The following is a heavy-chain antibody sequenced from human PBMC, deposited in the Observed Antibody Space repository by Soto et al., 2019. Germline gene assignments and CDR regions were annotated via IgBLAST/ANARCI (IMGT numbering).Heavy chain of an antibody. V-gene: IGHV1-69*02. Sequence: SVKVSCKASGGTFSSYTISWVRQAPGQGHEWMGRIIPILSIANYAQKFQGRVTITADKSTSTAYMELSSLRSEDTAVYYCARAYCSGGSCYRSYYYYYMDVWGKGTTVTVSS. CDR3: ARAYCSGGSCYRSYYYYYMDV. J-gene: IGHJ6*03. CDR2: IIPILSIA. CDR1: GGTFSSYT. D-gene: IGHD2-15*01.